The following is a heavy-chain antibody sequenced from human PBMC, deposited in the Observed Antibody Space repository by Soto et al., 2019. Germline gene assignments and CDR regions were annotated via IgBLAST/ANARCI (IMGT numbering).Heavy chain of an antibody. CDR2: IIPIFGTA. D-gene: IGHD3-9*01. CDR3: ARDSVATGYYGHDAFDI. V-gene: IGHV1-69*01. J-gene: IGHJ3*02. CDR1: GGTLSSYA. Sequence: QVQLVQSGAEVKKPGSSVKVSCKASGGTLSSYAISWVRQAPGQGLEWMGGIIPIFGTANYAQKFQGRVTITADESTSTAYMELSSLRSEDTAVYYCARDSVATGYYGHDAFDIWGQGTMVTVSS.